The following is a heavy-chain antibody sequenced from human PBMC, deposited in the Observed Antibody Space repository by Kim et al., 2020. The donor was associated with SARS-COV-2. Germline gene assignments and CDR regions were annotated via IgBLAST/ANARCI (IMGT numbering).Heavy chain of an antibody. CDR1: GFTFSTYG. J-gene: IGHJ4*02. D-gene: IGHD1-26*01. CDR2: IWYDGSNK. CDR3: ARARGSYYYYLDY. Sequence: GGSLRLSCAASGFTFSTYGMHWVRQAPGKGLEWVAVIWYDGSNKYYADSVKGRFTISRDNSKNTVYLQMNSLRAEDTAVYYCARARGSYYYYLDYWGQGTLVTVSS. V-gene: IGHV3-33*01.